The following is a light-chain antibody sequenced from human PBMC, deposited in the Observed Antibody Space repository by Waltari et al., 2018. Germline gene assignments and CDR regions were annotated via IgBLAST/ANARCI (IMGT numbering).Light chain of an antibody. CDR2: DAS. CDR3: QQRSNWTPHT. CDR1: QSVGTY. V-gene: IGKV3-11*01. J-gene: IGKJ2*01. Sequence: EIVLIQSPATLSLSPGETATLSCRASQSVGTYLAWYQQKPGQAPRLLIYDASNRATGIPARFRGSGSGTDFTLTISSLEAEDFAVYYCQQRSNWTPHTFGQGARLEIK.